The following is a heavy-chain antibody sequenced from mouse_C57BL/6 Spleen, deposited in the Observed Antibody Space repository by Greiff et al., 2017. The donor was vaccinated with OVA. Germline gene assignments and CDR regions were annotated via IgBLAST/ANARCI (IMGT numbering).Heavy chain of an antibody. Sequence: VQGVESGAELVRPGASVTLSCKASGYTFTDYEMHWVKQTPVHGLEWIGAIDPETGGTAYNQKFKGKAILTADKSSSTAYMELRSLTSEDSAVYYCTSGAYLLLFDYWGQGTTLTVSS. CDR3: TSGAYLLLFDY. CDR1: GYTFTDYE. J-gene: IGHJ2*01. CDR2: IDPETGGT. V-gene: IGHV1-15*01. D-gene: IGHD1-1*01.